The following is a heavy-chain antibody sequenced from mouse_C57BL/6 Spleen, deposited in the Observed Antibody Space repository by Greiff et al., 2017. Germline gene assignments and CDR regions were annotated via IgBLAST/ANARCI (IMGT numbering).Heavy chain of an antibody. J-gene: IGHJ2*01. CDR3: ARDGYPPFDY. CDR1: GYTFTDYY. Sequence: EVQLQQSGPVLVKPGASVKMSCKASGYTFTDYYMNWVKQSHGKSLEWIGVINPYNGGTSYNQKFKGKATLTVDKSSSTAYMELNSLTSEDSAVYYCARDGYPPFDYWGQGTTLTVSS. CDR2: INPYNGGT. V-gene: IGHV1-19*01. D-gene: IGHD2-3*01.